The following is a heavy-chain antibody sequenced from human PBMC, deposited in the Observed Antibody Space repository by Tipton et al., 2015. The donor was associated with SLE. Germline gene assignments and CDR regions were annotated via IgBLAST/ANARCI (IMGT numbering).Heavy chain of an antibody. CDR1: GGSINSYNW. CDR3: AKDYNHDNADYN. Sequence: SLRLSCAVSGGSINSYNWWTWVRQPPGKGLEWIGEIHHSGSTNSNPSLKSRVTISVDKSKNQFSLKLSSVTVADTAVYYCAKDYNHDNADYNWGQGTLVIVSS. V-gene: IGHV4-4*02. J-gene: IGHJ4*02. CDR2: IHHSGST. D-gene: IGHD4-17*01.